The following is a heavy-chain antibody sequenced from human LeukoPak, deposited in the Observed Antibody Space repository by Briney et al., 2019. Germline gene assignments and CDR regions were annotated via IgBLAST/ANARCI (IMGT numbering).Heavy chain of an antibody. V-gene: IGHV3-21*01. CDR3: ARDGWAYSSSWYGVPLMDV. Sequence: GGSLRLSCAASGFTFSSYSMNWVRQAPGKGLEWVSSISSSSSYIYYADSVKGRFTISRDNAKNSLYLQMNSLRAEDTAVYYCARDGWAYSSSWYGVPLMDVWGKGATVTISS. J-gene: IGHJ6*03. D-gene: IGHD6-13*01. CDR2: ISSSSSYI. CDR1: GFTFSSYS.